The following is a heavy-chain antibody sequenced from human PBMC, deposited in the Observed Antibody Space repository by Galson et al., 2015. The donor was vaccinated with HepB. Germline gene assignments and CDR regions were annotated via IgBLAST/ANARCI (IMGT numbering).Heavy chain of an antibody. CDR1: GFTFSNAW. V-gene: IGHV3-11*03. J-gene: IGHJ6*02. Sequence: SLRLSCAASGFTFSNAWMNWIRQAPGKGLEWVSYISSSSSYTNYADSVKGRFTISRDNAKNSLYLQMNSLKASDTAMYYCARHNLDDILTGYYGIYYYYYGMDVWGQGTTVTVSS. CDR3: ARHNLDDILTGYYGIYYYYYGMDV. D-gene: IGHD3-9*01. CDR2: ISSSSSYT.